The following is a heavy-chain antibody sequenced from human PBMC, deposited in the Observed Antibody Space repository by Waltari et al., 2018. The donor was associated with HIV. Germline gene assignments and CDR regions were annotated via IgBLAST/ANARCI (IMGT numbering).Heavy chain of an antibody. CDR1: GYTFNTYA. V-gene: IGHV7-4-1*02. CDR3: GRGPGRSVDY. CDR2: INTNTRNP. D-gene: IGHD3-10*01. J-gene: IGHJ4*02. Sequence: HVQLVQSGYELMKPGASVQVPCKDSGYTFNTYARNRVRQAPGQGLEWMGWINTNTRNPTYAEGFTGRLVFSLDTSVSTAYLQISSLKAEDTAVYYCGRGPGRSVDYWGQGTLVTVSS.